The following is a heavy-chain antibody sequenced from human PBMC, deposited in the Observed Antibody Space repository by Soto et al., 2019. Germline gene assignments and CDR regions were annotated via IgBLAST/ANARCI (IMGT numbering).Heavy chain of an antibody. V-gene: IGHV3-53*01. CDR1: GFTVSSNY. D-gene: IGHD3-22*01. CDR2: IYSGVST. Sequence: EVQLVESGGGLIQPGGSLRLSCAASGFTVSSNYMSWVRQAPGKGLEWVSVIYSGVSTYYADSVKGRFTTSRDNSKTTLYLQMNSLRAEDTAVYYCAKNYDSTAGGAFDIWGQGTMVTVSS. CDR3: AKNYDSTAGGAFDI. J-gene: IGHJ3*02.